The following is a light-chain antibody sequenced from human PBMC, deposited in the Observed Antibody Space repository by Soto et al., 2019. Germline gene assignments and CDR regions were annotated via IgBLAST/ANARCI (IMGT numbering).Light chain of an antibody. V-gene: IGKV1-39*01. CDR2: GAS. Sequence: IQLTQSPSSLSASVGDSVTVTCRASQSINLYLNWYQQKPGKAPTLLIYGASTLQSGVPSRFSGGGSRTDFTLTISSLQTEDFATYYCQQSYRSPYTFGHGTKLEI. J-gene: IGKJ2*01. CDR3: QQSYRSPYT. CDR1: QSINLY.